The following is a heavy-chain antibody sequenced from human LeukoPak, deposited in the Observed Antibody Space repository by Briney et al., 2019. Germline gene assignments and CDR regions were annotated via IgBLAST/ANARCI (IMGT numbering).Heavy chain of an antibody. J-gene: IGHJ4*02. Sequence: GGSLRLSCAASGFTVSIYDMHWVRQAPGKGLEWLAFIKFDGNDKYYADSVKGRFTISRDNVKSTLHLQMNSLRGEDTAVYYCAREGRWLQAHFDSWGQGTLVAVSS. CDR1: GFTVSIYD. V-gene: IGHV3-30*02. CDR3: AREGRWLQAHFDS. CDR2: IKFDGNDK. D-gene: IGHD5-24*01.